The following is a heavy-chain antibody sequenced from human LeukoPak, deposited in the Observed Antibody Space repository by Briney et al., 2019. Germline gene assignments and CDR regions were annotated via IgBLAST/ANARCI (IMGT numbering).Heavy chain of an antibody. CDR2: IYSDNT. D-gene: IGHD1-26*01. CDR3: ARDVFGWEHPFDY. V-gene: IGHV3-53*01. J-gene: IGHJ4*02. Sequence: GGSLRLSCTVSGFTVSSNSMSWVRQAPGKGLEWVSFIYSDNTHYSDSVKGRFTISRDNARKSLYLQMNSLRAEDTTVYYCARDVFGWEHPFDYWGQGTLVTVSS. CDR1: GFTVSSNS.